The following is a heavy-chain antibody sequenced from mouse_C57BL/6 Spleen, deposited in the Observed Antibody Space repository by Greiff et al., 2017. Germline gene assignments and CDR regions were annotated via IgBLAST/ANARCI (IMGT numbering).Heavy chain of an antibody. D-gene: IGHD1-1*01. CDR3: AREDYYGSSYLFAY. J-gene: IGHJ3*01. V-gene: IGHV1-22*01. CDR2: INPNNGGT. Sequence: EVQLVESGPELVKPGASVKMSCKASGYTFTDYNMHWVKQSHGKSLEWIGYINPNNGGTSYNQKFKGKATLTVNKSSSTAYMELRSLTSEDSAVYYCAREDYYGSSYLFAYWGQGTLVTVSA. CDR1: GYTFTDYN.